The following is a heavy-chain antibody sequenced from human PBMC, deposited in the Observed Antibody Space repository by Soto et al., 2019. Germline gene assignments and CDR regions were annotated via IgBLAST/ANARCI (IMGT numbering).Heavy chain of an antibody. J-gene: IGHJ6*02. CDR2: IFYSGST. D-gene: IGHD3-10*01. V-gene: IGHV4-39*01. CDR1: SGSISSTIYS. CDR3: ARQGFGVLHGLVDV. Sequence: SETRSLTCTVSSGSISSTIYSWDWIRQPPGKGLEWIGSIFYSGSTYYDPSLKSRVTISVDTSKNQFSLTLTSVTAADTAVYYCARQGFGVLHGLVDVWGQGTTVTVSS.